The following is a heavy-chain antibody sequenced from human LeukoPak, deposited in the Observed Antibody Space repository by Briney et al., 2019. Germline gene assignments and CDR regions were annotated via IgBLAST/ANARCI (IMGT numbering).Heavy chain of an antibody. J-gene: IGHJ4*02. CDR2: IKPDGSGN. D-gene: IGHD6-19*01. CDR3: GGRWLDYFDY. V-gene: IGHV3-7*03. Sequence: PGGSLRLSCAASGFTFSDYYMSWVRQAPGKGLEWVANIKPDGSGNHFVVSVKGRFTISRDNAKNSLYLQMNSLRAEDTAVYYCGGRWLDYFDYWGQGTLVTVSS. CDR1: GFTFSDYY.